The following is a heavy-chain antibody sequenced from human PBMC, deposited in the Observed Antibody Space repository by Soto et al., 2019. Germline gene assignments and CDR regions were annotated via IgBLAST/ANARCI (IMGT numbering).Heavy chain of an antibody. CDR3: ARGVGGCSGGGCYLCWFDP. CDR2: MNPRNGDT. V-gene: IGHV1-8*01. CDR1: GYTFSDYD. Sequence: QVQLVQSGAEVRKPGASVKVSCKASGYTFSDYDINWVRQATGQGLEWVGWMNPRNGDTGYAQKFQGRVSLTRDASPRTAYMELNSLRSEDTAVYYCARGVGGCSGGGCYLCWFDPWGEGAAVIVSS. D-gene: IGHD2-15*01. J-gene: IGHJ5*02.